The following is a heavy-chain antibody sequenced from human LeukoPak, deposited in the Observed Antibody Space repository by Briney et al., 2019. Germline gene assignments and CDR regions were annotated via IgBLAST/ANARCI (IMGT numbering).Heavy chain of an antibody. V-gene: IGHV1-69*04. J-gene: IGHJ1*01. D-gene: IGHD2-15*01. CDR2: IIPILGIA. CDR3: AREGRALHDLRHPFQH. Sequence: GSSVKVSCKASGGTFSSYAISWVRQAPGQGLEWMGRIIPILGIANYAQKFQGRVTITADKSTSTAYMELSSLRSEDTAVYYCAREGRALHDLRHPFQHWGQGTLVTVSS. CDR1: GGTFSSYA.